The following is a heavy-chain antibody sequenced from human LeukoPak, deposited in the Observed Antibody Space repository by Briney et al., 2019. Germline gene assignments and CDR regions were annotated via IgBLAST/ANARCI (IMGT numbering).Heavy chain of an antibody. CDR2: IYYSGST. CDR3: ARDYGSSGPRASDAFDI. D-gene: IGHD3-22*01. CDR1: GGSISSYY. J-gene: IGHJ3*02. V-gene: IGHV4-59*01. Sequence: SSETLSLTCTVSGGSISSYYWSWIRQPPGKGLEWIGYIYYSGSTNYNPSLKSRVTISVDTSKNQFSLKLSSVTAADTAVYYCARDYGSSGPRASDAFDIWGQGTMVTVSS.